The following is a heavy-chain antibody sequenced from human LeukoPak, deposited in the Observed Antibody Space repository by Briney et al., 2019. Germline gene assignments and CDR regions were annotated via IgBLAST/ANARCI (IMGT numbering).Heavy chain of an antibody. CDR3: AKDTGVVVALDS. V-gene: IGHV3-23*01. CDR2: VGGGGDNP. Sequence: GGSLRLSCAASGFTFTNYAMSSVRQAPGKGLEWVSIVGGGGDNPFYADSVKGRFIISRDNSKSTLYLQMNRLRAEDTTVYYCAKDTGVVVALDSWGQGTQVTVSS. CDR1: GFTFTNYA. D-gene: IGHD2-15*01. J-gene: IGHJ4*02.